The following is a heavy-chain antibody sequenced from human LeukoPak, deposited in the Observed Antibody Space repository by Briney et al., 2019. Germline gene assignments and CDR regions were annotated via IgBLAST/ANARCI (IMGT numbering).Heavy chain of an antibody. J-gene: IGHJ4*02. CDR1: GGTFRSYA. V-gene: IGHV1-69*05. CDR2: IIPIFGTA. CDR3: ARTDLELGDFDY. Sequence: SVEVSCKASGGTFRSYAISWVRQAPGQGLEWMGRIIPIFGTANYAQKFQGRLTITTDESASTAYMELSSLTSEDTAVYYCARTDLELGDFDYWGQGTLDTVSS. D-gene: IGHD1-7*01.